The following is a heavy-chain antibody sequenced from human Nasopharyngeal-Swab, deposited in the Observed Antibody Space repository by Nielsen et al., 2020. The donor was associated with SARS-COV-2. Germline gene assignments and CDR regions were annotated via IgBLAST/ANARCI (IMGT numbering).Heavy chain of an antibody. CDR2: VYISGGA. CDR1: GASISGYY. CDR3: AREGYYFGSGCYYF. D-gene: IGHD3-10*01. Sequence: GSLRLSCTVSGASISGYYWTWIRQPAGRGLEWIGRVYISGGANYNPSLKSRVTMSVDTSKNQFSLKLSSVTAADTAVYYCAREGYYFGSGCYYFWGQGTLVTVSS. J-gene: IGHJ4*02. V-gene: IGHV4-4*07.